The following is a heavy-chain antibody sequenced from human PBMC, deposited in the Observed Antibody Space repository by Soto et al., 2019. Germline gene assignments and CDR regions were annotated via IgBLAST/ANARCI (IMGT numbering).Heavy chain of an antibody. Sequence: TSETLSLTCIVSGGSISSNSYNWGWIRQPPGKGLERIGSVYYSGSTYYNPSLKSRVTISVDSSKNQFSLNLSSVTAADTAVYYCARQSVKTPQTTSRPFDYWGQGTLVTVSS. CDR2: VYYSGST. D-gene: IGHD4-17*01. V-gene: IGHV4-39*01. CDR3: ARQSVKTPQTTSRPFDY. CDR1: GGSISSNSYN. J-gene: IGHJ4*02.